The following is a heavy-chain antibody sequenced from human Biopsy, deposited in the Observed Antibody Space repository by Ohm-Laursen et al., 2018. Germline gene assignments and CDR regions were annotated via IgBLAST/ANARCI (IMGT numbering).Heavy chain of an antibody. Sequence: SVKVSCKVSGYTLVELSMHWVRQAPGKGLEWMGMSDPEDGQTIYAQNFQGRLTMTDDTSTDTAYMEVWRLRSDDTAVYYCAADINVWNVNYWGQGTQVIVSS. CDR3: AADINVWNVNY. CDR1: GYTLVELS. V-gene: IGHV1-24*01. D-gene: IGHD1-1*01. CDR2: SDPEDGQT. J-gene: IGHJ4*02.